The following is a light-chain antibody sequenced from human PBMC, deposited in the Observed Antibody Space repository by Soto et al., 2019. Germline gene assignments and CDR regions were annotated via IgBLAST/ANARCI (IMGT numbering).Light chain of an antibody. CDR3: QQYGISPT. Sequence: DIVLTQSPGTLSLSPGERATLSCRSSQSVSSNYLAWYQQKPDQAPRLVIYDVSGRATGIPDRFSGSGSGKDFTLTISRLAPEDSAVYYCQQYGISPTFGRGTKVEIK. CDR1: QSVSSNY. CDR2: DVS. V-gene: IGKV3-20*01. J-gene: IGKJ1*01.